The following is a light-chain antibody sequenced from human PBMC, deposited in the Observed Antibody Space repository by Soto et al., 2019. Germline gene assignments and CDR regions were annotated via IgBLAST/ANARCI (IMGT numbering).Light chain of an antibody. CDR2: SNN. Sequence: QSVLTQPPSASGTPGQWVTISCSGSSSNIGSKTVNWYQQLPGTAPKLLIYSNNQRPSGVPDRFSGSKSGTSASLAISGLQSEDEADYYCAACDDSLNGYVFGTGTKVTVL. J-gene: IGLJ1*01. CDR3: AACDDSLNGYV. V-gene: IGLV1-44*01. CDR1: SSNIGSKT.